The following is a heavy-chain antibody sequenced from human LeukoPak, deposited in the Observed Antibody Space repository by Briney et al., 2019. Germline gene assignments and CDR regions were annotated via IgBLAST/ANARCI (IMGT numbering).Heavy chain of an antibody. CDR3: VRSSDWAFFDH. V-gene: IGHV3-74*01. D-gene: IGHD3/OR15-3a*01. J-gene: IGHJ4*02. Sequence: RGSLRLSCEASGRSFSTSYMHWVRQTPGKGLVWVSRIHSTGAYIDYVDSVKGRFIISRDNAKNTLYLQMNSLRAEDTAVYFCVRSSDWAFFDHWGQGALVTVSS. CDR2: IHSTGAYI. CDR1: GRSFSTSY.